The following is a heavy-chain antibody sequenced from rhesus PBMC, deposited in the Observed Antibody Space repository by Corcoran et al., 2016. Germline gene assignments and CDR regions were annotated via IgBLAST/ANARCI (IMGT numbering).Heavy chain of an antibody. CDR1: GGSISAYHY. D-gene: IGHD5-24*01. J-gene: IGHJ6*01. CDR2: NYANSAST. V-gene: IGHV4-73*01. Sequence: QVQLQQWGEGLVKPSETLSLTCAVYGGSISAYHYWSWIRQPPWKGMEWICYNYANSASTNYTPALNERVTISKDRSKNQVSLKLTSVTAADTAVYYCARGGTGGLDSWGQGFVVTVSS. CDR3: ARGGTGGLDS.